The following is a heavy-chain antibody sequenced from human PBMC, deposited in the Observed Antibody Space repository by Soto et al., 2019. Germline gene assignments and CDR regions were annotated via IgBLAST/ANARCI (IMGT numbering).Heavy chain of an antibody. Sequence: GGSLRLSCAAPGLNFRTYGMHWARQAPGKGLEWVALISYDGRSKYYADSVKGRLTISRDNSKNTLYLQWNSLRGEDTAVYYCAGGWNYFDYWGQGTQVTVSS. J-gene: IGHJ4*02. V-gene: IGHV3-30*03. CDR3: AGGWNYFDY. CDR2: ISYDGRSK. D-gene: IGHD1-1*01. CDR1: GLNFRTYG.